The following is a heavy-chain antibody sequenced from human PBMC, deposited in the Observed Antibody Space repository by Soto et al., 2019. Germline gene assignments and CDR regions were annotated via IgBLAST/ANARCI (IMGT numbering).Heavy chain of an antibody. Sequence: SETLSLTCTVSGGSISSYYWSWIRQPPGKGLEWIGYIYYSGSTNYNPSLKSRVTISVDTSKNQFSLKLSPVTAADTAVYYCAREGNSSSWYGSSPMDVWGKGTTVTVSS. J-gene: IGHJ6*04. D-gene: IGHD6-13*01. CDR2: IYYSGST. V-gene: IGHV4-59*01. CDR1: GGSISSYY. CDR3: AREGNSSSWYGSSPMDV.